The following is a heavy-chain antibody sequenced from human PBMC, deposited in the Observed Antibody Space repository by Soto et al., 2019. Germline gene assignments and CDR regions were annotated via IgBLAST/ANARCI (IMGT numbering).Heavy chain of an antibody. D-gene: IGHD3-22*01. CDR2: ISSSSSTI. J-gene: IGHJ4*02. V-gene: IGHV3-48*02. CDR3: ASIYDSSGYYDGYYFDY. CDR1: GFTFSSYS. Sequence: EVQLVESGGGLVQPGGSLRLSCAASGFTFSSYSMNWVRQAPGKGLEWVSYISSSSSTIYYADSVKGRFTISRDNAKNSLYLQMNSLRDEDTAVYYCASIYDSSGYYDGYYFDYWGQGTLVTVSS.